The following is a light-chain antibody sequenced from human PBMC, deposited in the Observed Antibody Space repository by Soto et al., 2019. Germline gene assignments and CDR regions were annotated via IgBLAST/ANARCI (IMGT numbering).Light chain of an antibody. V-gene: IGLV2-11*01. J-gene: IGLJ2*01. CDR1: TTDL. CDR2: YVT. Sequence: QSALTQPRSVSGSPGQSVTISCTGATTDLVSWYQHYPGKAPKLILYYVTNRPSGVPDRFSGSKSDNTASLTISGLQADDEADYYCCSSPGAYTCLFGGGTTVTVL. CDR3: CSSPGAYTCL.